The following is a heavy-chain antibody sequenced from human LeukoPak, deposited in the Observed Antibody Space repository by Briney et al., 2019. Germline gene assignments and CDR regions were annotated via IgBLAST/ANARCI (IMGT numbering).Heavy chain of an antibody. D-gene: IGHD2-2*01. Sequence: ASVNVSCKASGYTFTNYAISWVRQAPGQGLEWMGGIIPIFGTANYARKFQGRVTITADESTSTAYMELSSLRSEDTAVYYCARTQVPAAIAGYYYYYYGMDVWGQGTTVTVSS. CDR2: IIPIFGTA. CDR3: ARTQVPAAIAGYYYYYYGMDV. CDR1: GYTFTNYA. V-gene: IGHV1-69*13. J-gene: IGHJ6*02.